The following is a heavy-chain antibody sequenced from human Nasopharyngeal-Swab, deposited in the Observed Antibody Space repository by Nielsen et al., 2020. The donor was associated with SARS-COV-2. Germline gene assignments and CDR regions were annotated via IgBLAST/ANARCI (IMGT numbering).Heavy chain of an antibody. D-gene: IGHD6-19*01. V-gene: IGHV1-2*06. Sequence: ASVTVSCNASGYTFTGYYMHWVRHAPGQGLEWMGRINPNSGGTNYAQKFQGRVTMTRDTSISTAYMELSRLRSDDPAVYYCARDPTSVAGTGDYYYGMDAWGQGTTVTVSS. CDR3: ARDPTSVAGTGDYYYGMDA. J-gene: IGHJ6*02. CDR2: INPNSGGT. CDR1: GYTFTGYY.